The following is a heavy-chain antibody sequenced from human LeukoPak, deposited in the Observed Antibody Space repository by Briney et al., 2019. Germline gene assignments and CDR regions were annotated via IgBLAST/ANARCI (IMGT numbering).Heavy chain of an antibody. CDR1: GYTFTSYA. J-gene: IGHJ4*02. D-gene: IGHD3-10*01. CDR3: ASYSMVRGGRPYYFDY. Sequence: ASVKVSCKASGYTFTSYAMSWVRQAPGQGLEWMGWINTNTGNPTYAQGFTGRFVFSLDTSVSTAYLQISSLKAEDTAVYYCASYSMVRGGRPYYFDYWGQGTLVTVSS. V-gene: IGHV7-4-1*02. CDR2: INTNTGNP.